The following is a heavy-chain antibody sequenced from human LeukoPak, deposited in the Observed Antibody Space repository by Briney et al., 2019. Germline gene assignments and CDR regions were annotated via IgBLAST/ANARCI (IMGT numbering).Heavy chain of an antibody. Sequence: GGSLRLSCTASGFTFSHAWMTWVRQAPGKGLEWVGRIKSKTDGGTTDYAAPVKGRFTISRDDSKNTLYLQMNSLKTVDTAVYYCTLTTENCGGDCQSRHWGQGTLVTVSS. CDR1: GFTFSHAW. V-gene: IGHV3-15*01. CDR3: TLTTENCGGDCQSRH. J-gene: IGHJ4*02. D-gene: IGHD2-21*02. CDR2: IKSKTDGGTT.